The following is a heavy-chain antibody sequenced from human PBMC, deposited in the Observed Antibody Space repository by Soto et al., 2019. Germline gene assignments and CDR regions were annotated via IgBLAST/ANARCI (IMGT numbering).Heavy chain of an antibody. J-gene: IGHJ4*02. CDR1: GGSISSGGYY. V-gene: IGHV4-31*03. CDR3: ARSKSGYPLNPFDY. CDR2: IYYSGST. Sequence: QVQLQESGPGLVKPSQTLSLTCTVSGGSISSGGYYWSWIRQHPGKGLEWIGYIYYSGSTYYNPSLKSRVTISVDTSKNQFSLKLSSVTASDTAVYYCARSKSGYPLNPFDYWGQGTLVTVSS. D-gene: IGHD3-3*01.